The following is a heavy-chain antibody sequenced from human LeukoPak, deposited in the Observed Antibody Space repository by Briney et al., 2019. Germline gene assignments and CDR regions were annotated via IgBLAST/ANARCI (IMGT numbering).Heavy chain of an antibody. Sequence: GASVKVSCKASGYTFTSYGLSWVRQAPGQGLEWMGWINVYNGDTHYAQKLQGRVTMTTDTSTSTAYMELRSLRSDDTAVYYCARPISGRWGIDYWGQGTLVTVSS. CDR3: ARPISGRWGIDY. CDR2: INVYNGDT. CDR1: GYTFTSYG. J-gene: IGHJ4*02. D-gene: IGHD3-3*02. V-gene: IGHV1-18*01.